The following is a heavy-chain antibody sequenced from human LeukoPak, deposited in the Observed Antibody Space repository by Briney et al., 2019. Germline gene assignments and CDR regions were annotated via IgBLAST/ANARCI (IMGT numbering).Heavy chain of an antibody. J-gene: IGHJ4*02. CDR2: INPNSGGT. D-gene: IGHD3-16*01. CDR3: ARDYPGMITGVEKYFFDC. CDR1: GYTFTDYY. V-gene: IGHV1-2*02. Sequence: ASVTVSSTASGYTFTDYYIHWVRQAPGQGLEWMGWINPNSGGTNYAQKFQGRVTMTRDTSISTAYMELSGLRSDDTAVYYCARDYPGMITGVEKYFFDCWGQGTLVSVCS.